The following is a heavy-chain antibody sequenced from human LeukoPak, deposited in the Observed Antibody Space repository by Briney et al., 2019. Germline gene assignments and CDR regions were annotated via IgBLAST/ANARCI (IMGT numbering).Heavy chain of an antibody. CDR3: ARHPVAVMVRGVRGFDP. Sequence: PSETLSLTCTVSGGSISSSSYYWGWIRPPPGKGLEWIGSIYYSGSTYYNPSLKSRVTISVDTSKNQFSLKLSSVTAADTAVYYCARHPVAVMVRGVRGFDPWGQGTLVTVSS. CDR2: IYYSGST. CDR1: GGSISSSSYY. J-gene: IGHJ5*02. V-gene: IGHV4-39*01. D-gene: IGHD3-10*01.